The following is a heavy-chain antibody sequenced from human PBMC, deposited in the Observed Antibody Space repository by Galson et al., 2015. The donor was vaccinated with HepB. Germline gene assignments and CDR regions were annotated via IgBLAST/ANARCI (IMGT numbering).Heavy chain of an antibody. J-gene: IGHJ3*01. V-gene: IGHV5-51*01. CDR1: GSSFTNHW. D-gene: IGHD3-3*01. CDR3: ARHQQGPFWSGYKLGLGAIDR. CDR2: IHPKDSDT. Sequence: QSGAEVKKPGESLKISCKGSGSSFTNHWIAWVRQMPGKGLQWMGIIHPKDSDTRYSPSFQGQVAISVDKSINTAYLQWTSLKASDTAIYYCARHQQGPFWSGYKLGLGAIDRRGQGTMVTVSS.